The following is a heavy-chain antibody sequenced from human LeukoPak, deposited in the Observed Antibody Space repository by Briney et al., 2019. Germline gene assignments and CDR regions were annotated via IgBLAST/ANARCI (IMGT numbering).Heavy chain of an antibody. Sequence: SETLSLTCTVSGGSISSSSYYLGWIRQPPGKGLEWIGSIYYSGSTYYNPSLKSRVTISVDTSKNQFSLKLSSVTAADTAVYYCARRMGVVVPAAYFDYWGQGTLVTVSS. V-gene: IGHV4-39*01. J-gene: IGHJ4*02. D-gene: IGHD2-2*01. CDR1: GGSISSSSYY. CDR3: ARRMGVVVPAAYFDY. CDR2: IYYSGST.